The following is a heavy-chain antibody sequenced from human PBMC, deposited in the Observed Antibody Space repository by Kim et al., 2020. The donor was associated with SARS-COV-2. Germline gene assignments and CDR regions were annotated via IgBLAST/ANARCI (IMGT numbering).Heavy chain of an antibody. CDR3: ARDRTYQPLYDYYYYNGLDV. V-gene: IGHV3-30*04. D-gene: IGHD2-2*02. J-gene: IGHJ6*02. Sequence: GGSLRLSCAASGFTFSSYALHWVRQAPGKGLEWVAVISYDGSNKYYADSVKGRFTMSRDNSKKTLFLQMNSLRGEDTAVYYCARDRTYQPLYDYYYYNGLDVGGQGTTVTVSS. CDR1: GFTFSSYA. CDR2: ISYDGSNK.